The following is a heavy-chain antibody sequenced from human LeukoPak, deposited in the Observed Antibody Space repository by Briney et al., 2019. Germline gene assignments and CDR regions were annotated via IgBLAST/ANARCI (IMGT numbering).Heavy chain of an antibody. CDR2: IYPGDSET. Sequence: GESLKISCKGSGYSLGYGFDRYWIAWVHQMPGKGLEWMGIIYPGDSETRYSPSFQGQVTISADKSTNTAYLQWSSLRASDTAMYYCVRGVSMMAYFDYWGQGTLVPVSS. V-gene: IGHV5-51*07. CDR3: VRGVSMMAYFDY. D-gene: IGHD3-10*01. J-gene: IGHJ4*02. CDR1: GYSLGYGFDRYW.